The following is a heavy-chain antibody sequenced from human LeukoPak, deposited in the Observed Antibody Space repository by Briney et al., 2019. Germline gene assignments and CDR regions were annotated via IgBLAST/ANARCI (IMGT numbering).Heavy chain of an antibody. V-gene: IGHV4-59*02. Sequence: SETLSLTCTVSGDSVSSSYWSWIRQPPGKGLEWIGYISYSGSTSSNPSLRSRVTISVDTSKNQFSLRLTSVTAADTAMYYCARGGQLNWFDPWGQGTLVTVSS. CDR3: ARGGQLNWFDP. CDR2: ISYSGST. D-gene: IGHD5-18*01. J-gene: IGHJ5*02. CDR1: GDSVSSSY.